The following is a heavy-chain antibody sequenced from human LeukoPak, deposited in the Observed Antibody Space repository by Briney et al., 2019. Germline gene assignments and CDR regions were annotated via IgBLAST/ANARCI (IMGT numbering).Heavy chain of an antibody. D-gene: IGHD6-13*01. CDR2: IWSDGNNK. Sequence: PGRSLRLSCAASGFTFSSYGMHWVRQAPGKGLEWVAIIWSDGNNKYYADSVKGRFTISRDNPKNTLYLQMNSLRAEDTAVYYCARDLVLAAGQPDYWGQGTLVTVSS. V-gene: IGHV3-33*01. CDR1: GFTFSSYG. CDR3: ARDLVLAAGQPDY. J-gene: IGHJ4*02.